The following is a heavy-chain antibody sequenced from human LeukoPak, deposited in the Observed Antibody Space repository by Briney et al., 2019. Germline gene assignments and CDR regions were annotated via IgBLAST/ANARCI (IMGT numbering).Heavy chain of an antibody. CDR1: GYTFTGYY. D-gene: IGHD4-23*01. V-gene: IGHV1-2*02. Sequence: GASVKVSCKASGYTFTGYYMHWVRQAPGQGLEWMGWINPNSGGTNYAQKFQGRVTMTEDTSTDTAYMELSSLRSEDTAVYYCATDEAGNYGGNFGAFDIWGQGTMVTVSS. CDR2: INPNSGGT. J-gene: IGHJ3*02. CDR3: ATDEAGNYGGNFGAFDI.